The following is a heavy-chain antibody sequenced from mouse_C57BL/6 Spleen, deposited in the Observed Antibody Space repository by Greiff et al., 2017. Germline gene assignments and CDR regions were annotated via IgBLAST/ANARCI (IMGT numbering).Heavy chain of an antibody. V-gene: IGHV1-80*01. CDR2: IYPGDGDT. J-gene: IGHJ4*01. D-gene: IGHD2-5*01. Sequence: QVQLQQSGAELVKPGASVKISCKASGYAFSSYWMNWVKQRPGKGLEWIGQIYPGDGDTNYNGKFKGKATLTADKSSSTAYMQLSSLTSEDSSVYFCARGAYYRNPYYYAMDYWGQGTSVTVSS. CDR3: ARGAYYRNPYYYAMDY. CDR1: GYAFSSYW.